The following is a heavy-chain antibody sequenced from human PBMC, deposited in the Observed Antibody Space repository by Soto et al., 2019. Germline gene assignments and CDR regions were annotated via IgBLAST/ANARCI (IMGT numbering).Heavy chain of an antibody. V-gene: IGHV3-33*01. J-gene: IGHJ4*02. CDR1: GFAFSSYG. Sequence: QVQLVESGGGVVQPGRSLRLSCAASGFAFSSYGMHWVRQAPGKGLEWVAVIWYDGSNKYYADSVKGRFTISRDNSKNTLYLQMNSLRAEDTAVYYSARERKSGYFDYWGQGTLVTVSS. CDR3: ARERKSGYFDY. D-gene: IGHD3-3*01. CDR2: IWYDGSNK.